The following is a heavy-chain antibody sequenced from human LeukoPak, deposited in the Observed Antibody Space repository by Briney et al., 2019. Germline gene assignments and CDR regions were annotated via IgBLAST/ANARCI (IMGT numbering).Heavy chain of an antibody. J-gene: IGHJ3*02. CDR3: ARDRSSSGYCSSTSCYDDAFDI. V-gene: IGHV4-61*01. CDR1: GGSVSSGSYY. D-gene: IGHD2-2*03. CDR2: IYYSGST. Sequence: PSETLSLTCTVSGGSVSSGSYYWSWIRQPPGKGLEWIGYIYYSGSTNYNPSLKSRVTISVDTSNTQFSLKLSSVTAADTAVYYSARDRSSSGYCSSTSCYDDAFDIWGQGTMVTVSS.